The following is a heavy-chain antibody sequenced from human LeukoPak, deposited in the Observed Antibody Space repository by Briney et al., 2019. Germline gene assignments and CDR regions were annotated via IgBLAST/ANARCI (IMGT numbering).Heavy chain of an antibody. CDR3: ARDNSGDLSYNWFDP. CDR2: IRYDGSNK. V-gene: IGHV3-30*02. CDR1: GFTFSTYG. Sequence: GGSLRLSCAASGFTFSTYGMHWVRQAPGKGLEWVAFIRYDGSNKSYADSVKGRFTISRDNSKNTLYLQMNSLRAEDTAVYYCARDNSGDLSYNWFDPWGQGTLVTVSS. J-gene: IGHJ5*02. D-gene: IGHD7-27*01.